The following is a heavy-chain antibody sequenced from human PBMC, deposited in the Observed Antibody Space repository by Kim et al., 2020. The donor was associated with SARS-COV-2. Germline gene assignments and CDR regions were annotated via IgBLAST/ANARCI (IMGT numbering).Heavy chain of an antibody. J-gene: IGHJ6*02. CDR1: GGSISSGAYY. CDR3: ARNEYGLDV. Sequence: SETLSLTCTVSGGSISSGAYYWSWIRQHPGKGLEWIGYIYYSGNSYYNPSLKSRVTMSVDTSKNQFSLKLTSVTAADAAVYYCARNEYGLDVWGQGTTVT. V-gene: IGHV4-31*03. CDR2: IYYSGNS.